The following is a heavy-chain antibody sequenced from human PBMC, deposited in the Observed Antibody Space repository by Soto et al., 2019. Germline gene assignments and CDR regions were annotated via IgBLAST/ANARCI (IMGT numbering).Heavy chain of an antibody. CDR1: GGTFSSYA. D-gene: IGHD3-22*01. CDR2: IIPIFGTA. V-gene: IGHV1-69*13. Sequence: SVKVSCKASGGTFSSYAISWVRQAPGQGLEWMGGIIPIFGTANYAQKFQGRVTITADESTSTAYMELSSLRSEDTAVYYCASNPIGYYDSSGYYSTHVDYWGQ. CDR3: ASNPIGYYDSSGYYSTHVDY. J-gene: IGHJ4*01.